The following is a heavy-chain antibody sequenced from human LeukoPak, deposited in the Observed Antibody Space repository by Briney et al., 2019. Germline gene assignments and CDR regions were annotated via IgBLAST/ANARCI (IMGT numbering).Heavy chain of an antibody. CDR1: GFSFTAYG. D-gene: IGHD3-22*01. CDR2: ISGYDGHT. V-gene: IGHV1-18*01. J-gene: IGHJ4*02. Sequence: ASVKVSCQASGFSFTAYGFNWVRQAPGQGLEWMGWISGYDGHTHSVHNLQGRVIMTTDTSTSTVYMELRNLTYDDTAIYYRARSYYGPPGLDYWGQGTLVTVSS. CDR3: ARSYYGPPGLDY.